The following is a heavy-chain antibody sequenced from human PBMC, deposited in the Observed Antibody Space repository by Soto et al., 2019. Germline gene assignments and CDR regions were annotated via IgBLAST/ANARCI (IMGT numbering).Heavy chain of an antibody. Sequence: QVQLQESGPGLVKPSETLSLTCTVSGGSISSYYWSWIRQPPGKGLEWIGYIYYSGSTNYNPSLTLRVPISVDTSMNQFALRVSCVTAADTAVYYCARVELGYCSGGSCYSSGYFDYWGQGTLVTVSS. CDR3: ARVELGYCSGGSCYSSGYFDY. D-gene: IGHD2-15*01. CDR1: GGSISSYY. J-gene: IGHJ4*02. V-gene: IGHV4-59*01. CDR2: IYYSGST.